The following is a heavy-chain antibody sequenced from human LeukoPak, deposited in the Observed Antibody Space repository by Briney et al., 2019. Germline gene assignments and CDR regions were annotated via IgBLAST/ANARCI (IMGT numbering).Heavy chain of an antibody. Sequence: MAGGSLRLSCAASGFTFSSYTMNWVRQAPGKGLEWVSSVSSWSSYIYYADAVKGRFTISRDNANNSLHLQMNSLRAEDTAVYYCARDPFYEGVDSGLDYGQDGGWGQGTLVTVSS. CDR3: ARDPFYEGVDSGLDYGQDGG. V-gene: IGHV3-21*01. CDR2: VSSWSSYI. J-gene: IGHJ4*02. CDR1: GFTFSSYT. D-gene: IGHD3-16*01.